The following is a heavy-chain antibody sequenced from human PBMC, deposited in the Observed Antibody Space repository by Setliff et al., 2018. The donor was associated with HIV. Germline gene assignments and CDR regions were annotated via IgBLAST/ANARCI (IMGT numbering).Heavy chain of an antibody. J-gene: IGHJ4*02. CDR3: ARHSRAGDIDY. D-gene: IGHD3-16*01. CDR2: IYYSGST. Sequence: SETLSLTCTVSGGSINSGGYYWTWVRQHPGKGLQWIGYIYYSGSTYYNPSLKSRVTISVDTSKNQFSLRLTSVTAADTAVYYCARHSRAGDIDYWGRGTLVTVSS. V-gene: IGHV4-39*01. CDR1: GGSINSGGYY.